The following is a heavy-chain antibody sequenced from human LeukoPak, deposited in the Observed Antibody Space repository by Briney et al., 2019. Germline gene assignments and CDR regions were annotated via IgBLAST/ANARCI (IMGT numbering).Heavy chain of an antibody. J-gene: IGHJ4*02. CDR1: GFFFSSYC. D-gene: IGHD3-3*01. V-gene: IGHV3-30-3*01. CDR3: ARCRENDFWSGPPVDY. Sequence: GGSLRLSCAASGFFFSSYCMHWVRQAPGKGLEWLAVISSDGSNKYYADSVKGRFTISRDNSKTTLFVQMNSLRVEDTAVYYCARCRENDFWSGPPVDYWGQGTLVTVSS. CDR2: ISSDGSNK.